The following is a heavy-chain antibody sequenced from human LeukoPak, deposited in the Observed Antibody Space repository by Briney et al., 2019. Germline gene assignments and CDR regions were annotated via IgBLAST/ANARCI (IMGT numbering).Heavy chain of an antibody. Sequence: GGSLRLSCAASGFTFSSYSMNWVRQAPGKGLEWVSSISSSSSYIYYADSVKGRFTISRDNTKTSLYLQMNSLRAEDTAVYYCARPSFRSGSYYDHWGQGTLVTVSS. D-gene: IGHD3-3*01. CDR1: GFTFSSYS. J-gene: IGHJ4*02. CDR3: ARPSFRSGSYYDH. CDR2: ISSSSSYI. V-gene: IGHV3-21*01.